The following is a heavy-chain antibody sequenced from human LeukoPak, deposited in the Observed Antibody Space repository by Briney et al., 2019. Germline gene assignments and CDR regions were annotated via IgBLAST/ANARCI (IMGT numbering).Heavy chain of an antibody. CDR3: ARDPTLSYGWGSYSTLHYYYYGMDV. V-gene: IGHV1-18*01. D-gene: IGHD3-10*01. Sequence: ASVKVSCKASGYTFTSYDINWVRQAPGQGLEWMGWISAYNGNTNYAQKLQGRVTMTTDTSTSTAYMELRSLRSDDTAVYYCARDPTLSYGWGSYSTLHYYYYGMDVWGEGTTVTVSS. J-gene: IGHJ6*04. CDR1: GYTFTSYD. CDR2: ISAYNGNT.